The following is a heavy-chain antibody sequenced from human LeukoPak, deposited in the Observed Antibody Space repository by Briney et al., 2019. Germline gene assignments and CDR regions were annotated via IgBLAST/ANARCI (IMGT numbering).Heavy chain of an antibody. CDR1: GYTFTGYY. Sequence: ASVKVSCKASGYTFTGYYMHWVRQAPGQGLEWMGWINPNSGGTNYAQKFQGRVTMTTDTSTSTAYMELRSLRSDDTAVYYCARRYEDWFDPWGQGTLVTVSS. D-gene: IGHD1-1*01. CDR3: ARRYEDWFDP. V-gene: IGHV1-2*02. CDR2: INPNSGGT. J-gene: IGHJ5*02.